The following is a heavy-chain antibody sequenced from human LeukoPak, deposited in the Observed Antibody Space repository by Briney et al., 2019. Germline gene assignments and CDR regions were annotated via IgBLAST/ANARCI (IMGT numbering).Heavy chain of an antibody. Sequence: GASVKVSCKASGYTFTSYDINWVRQATGQGLEWMGWMNPNSGNTGYAQKFQGRVTMTRNTSISTAYMKLSSLRSEDTAVYYCARARGACSSTSCYRSYYYYYMDVWGKGTTVTVSS. J-gene: IGHJ6*03. CDR2: MNPNSGNT. V-gene: IGHV1-8*01. CDR1: GYTFTSYD. D-gene: IGHD2-2*02. CDR3: ARARGACSSTSCYRSYYYYYMDV.